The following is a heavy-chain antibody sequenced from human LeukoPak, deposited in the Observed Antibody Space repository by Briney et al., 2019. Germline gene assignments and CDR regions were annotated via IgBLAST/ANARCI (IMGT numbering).Heavy chain of an antibody. J-gene: IGHJ4*02. CDR1: GFTVSSNY. CDR3: ARDGADRIAVAGTGSGSDY. Sequence: GGSLRLSCAASGFTVSSNYMSWVRQAPGKGLEWVGRTRNKANSYTTEYAASVKGRFTISRDDSKNSLYLQMNSLKTEDTAVYYCARDGADRIAVAGTGSGSDYWGQGTLVTVSS. V-gene: IGHV3-72*01. D-gene: IGHD6-19*01. CDR2: TRNKANSYTT.